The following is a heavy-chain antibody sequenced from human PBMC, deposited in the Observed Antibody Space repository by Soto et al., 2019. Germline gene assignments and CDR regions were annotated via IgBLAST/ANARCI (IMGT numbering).Heavy chain of an antibody. CDR3: ARSGELLQTFDS. CDR1: GVSFSDYS. J-gene: IGHJ4*02. Sequence: PGGSLRLSCVVSGVSFSDYSMNWVRQAPGKGLEWVSLITGNSEYKYYAGSVKGRFTVSRDNAKNSLYLQMNSLTVEATAVYYCARSGELLQTFDSWGQGTLVTVSS. CDR2: ITGNSEYK. V-gene: IGHV3-21*06. D-gene: IGHD1-26*01.